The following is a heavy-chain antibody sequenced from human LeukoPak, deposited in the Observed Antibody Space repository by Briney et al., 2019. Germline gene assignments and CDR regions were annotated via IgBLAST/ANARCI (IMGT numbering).Heavy chain of an antibody. CDR3: ARGRGISWFGELFAGYFDY. CDR2: ISAYNGNT. J-gene: IGHJ4*02. CDR1: GYTFTSYG. Sequence: ASVKVSCKASGYTFTSYGISWVRQAPGQGLEWMGWISAYNGNTNYAQKLQGRVTMTTDPSTSTAYMELRSLRSDDTAVYYCARGRGISWFGELFAGYFDYWGQGTLVTVSS. V-gene: IGHV1-18*01. D-gene: IGHD3-10*01.